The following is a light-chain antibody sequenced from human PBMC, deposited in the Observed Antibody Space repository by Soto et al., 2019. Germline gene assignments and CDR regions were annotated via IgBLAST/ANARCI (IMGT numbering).Light chain of an antibody. V-gene: IGKV1-39*01. CDR2: AAS. J-gene: IGKJ5*01. Sequence: DLQITQSPSSLSASVGDRFPTTCRASQSISSYVNWYKQKPGKAPKLLSYAASSLQSGVPSRVSGRGAGTDCTRTISSLQTEDGATYECQQSYSTPITFGQGTRLEIK. CDR3: QQSYSTPIT. CDR1: QSISSY.